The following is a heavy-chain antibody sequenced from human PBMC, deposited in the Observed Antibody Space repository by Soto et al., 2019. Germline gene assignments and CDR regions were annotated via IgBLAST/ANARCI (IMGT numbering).Heavy chain of an antibody. Sequence: QVQLQQWGAGLLKPSETLSLTCAVYGGSFSGYYWSWIRQPPGKGLEWIGEINHSGSTNYNPSLKSRVTISVDTSKNQFSLKLSSVTAADTAVYYCASRRLLRPSRFDYWGQGTLVTVSS. CDR3: ASRRLLRPSRFDY. CDR1: GGSFSGYY. J-gene: IGHJ4*02. CDR2: INHSGST. V-gene: IGHV4-34*01. D-gene: IGHD1-26*01.